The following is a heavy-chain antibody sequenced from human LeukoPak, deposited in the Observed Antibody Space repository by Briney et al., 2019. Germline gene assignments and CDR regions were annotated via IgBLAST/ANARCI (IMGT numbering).Heavy chain of an antibody. J-gene: IGHJ5*02. CDR3: ARGHRAISAYNWFDP. D-gene: IGHD1-14*01. CDR2: ISSSGSTI. Sequence: GGSLRLSCAASGFTFSSHEMNWVRQASGKGLEWVSYISSSGSTIYYADSVKGRFTISRDNAKNSLYLQMNSLRAEDTAVYYCARGHRAISAYNWFDPWGQGTLVTVSS. V-gene: IGHV3-48*03. CDR1: GFTFSSHE.